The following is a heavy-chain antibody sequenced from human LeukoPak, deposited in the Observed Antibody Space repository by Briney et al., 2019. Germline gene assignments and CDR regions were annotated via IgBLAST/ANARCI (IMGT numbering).Heavy chain of an antibody. CDR3: ARSSRAGSGSYPIDY. V-gene: IGHV4-59*01. CDR2: IYYSGST. J-gene: IGHJ4*02. D-gene: IGHD3-10*01. Sequence: SETLSLTCTVSGGSISSYYWSWIRQPPGKGLEWIGYIYYSGSTNYNPSLKSRVTISVDTSKNQFSLKLSSVTAADTAVYYCARSSRAGSGSYPIDYWGQGTLVTVSS. CDR1: GGSISSYY.